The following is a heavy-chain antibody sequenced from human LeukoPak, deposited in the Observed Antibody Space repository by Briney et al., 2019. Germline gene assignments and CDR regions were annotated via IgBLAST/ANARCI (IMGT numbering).Heavy chain of an antibody. CDR1: GFTFSSYW. J-gene: IGHJ4*02. CDR3: VYTAHRYGDYVEADY. D-gene: IGHD4-17*01. V-gene: IGHV3-7*01. CDR2: IKQDGSEK. Sequence: PGGSLRLSCAASGFTFSSYWMSWVRQAPGKGLEWVANIKQDGSEKYYVDSVKGRFTISRDNAKNSLYLQMNSLRAEDTAVYYCVYTAHRYGDYVEADYWGQGTLVTVSS.